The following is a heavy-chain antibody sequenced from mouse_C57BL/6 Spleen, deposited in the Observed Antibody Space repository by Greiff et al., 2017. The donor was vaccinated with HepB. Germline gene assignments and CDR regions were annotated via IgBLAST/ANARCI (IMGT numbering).Heavy chain of an antibody. CDR2: IDPSDSYT. CDR1: GYTFTSYW. CDR3: ARLGYPYYAMDY. V-gene: IGHV1-69*01. D-gene: IGHD2-2*01. Sequence: QVQLQQPGAELVMPGASVKLSCKASGYTFTSYWMHWVKQRPGQGLEWIGEIDPSDSYTNYNQKFKGKSTLTVDKSSSTAYMQLSSLTSDDSAVYYCARLGYPYYAMDYWGQGTSVTVSS. J-gene: IGHJ4*01.